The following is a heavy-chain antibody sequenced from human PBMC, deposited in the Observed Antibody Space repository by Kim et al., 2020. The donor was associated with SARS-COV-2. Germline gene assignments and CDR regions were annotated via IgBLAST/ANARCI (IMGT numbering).Heavy chain of an antibody. CDR3: AKDIITMVRGAFDI. Sequence: GGSLRLSCAASGFTFGDYAMHWVRQAPGKGLEWVSGISWNSGSIGYADSVKGRFTISRDNAKNSLYLQMNSLRAEDTALYYCAKDIITMVRGAFDIWGQGTMVTVSS. CDR1: GFTFGDYA. D-gene: IGHD3-10*01. J-gene: IGHJ3*02. CDR2: ISWNSGSI. V-gene: IGHV3-9*01.